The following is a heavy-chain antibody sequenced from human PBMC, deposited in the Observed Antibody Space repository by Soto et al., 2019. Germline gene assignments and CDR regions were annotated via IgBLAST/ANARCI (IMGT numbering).Heavy chain of an antibody. Sequence: ASETLSLTCTVSGGSISSYYWSWIRQPPGKGLEWIGYIYYSGSTNYNPSLKSRVTISVDTSKNQFSLKLSSVTAADTAVYYCARDRSTYSSSWYNSAWDVWGQGTTVTVSS. CDR1: GGSISSYY. V-gene: IGHV4-59*01. J-gene: IGHJ6*02. CDR2: IYYSGST. CDR3: ARDRSTYSSSWYNSAWDV. D-gene: IGHD6-13*01.